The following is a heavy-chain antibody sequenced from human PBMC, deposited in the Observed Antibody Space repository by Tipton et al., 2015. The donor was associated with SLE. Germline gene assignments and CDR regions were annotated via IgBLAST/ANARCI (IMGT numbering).Heavy chain of an antibody. CDR2: IYTSGST. Sequence: TLSLTCTVSGGSISSYYWSWIRQPPGKGLEWIGYIYTSGSTNYNPSLKSRVTISVDTSKNQFSLRLSSVTAADTAVYYCARETRIEATFSKYNRFDPWGQGTLVTVSS. CDR3: ARETRIEATFSKYNRFDP. V-gene: IGHV4-4*09. J-gene: IGHJ5*02. CDR1: GGSISSYY. D-gene: IGHD1-26*01.